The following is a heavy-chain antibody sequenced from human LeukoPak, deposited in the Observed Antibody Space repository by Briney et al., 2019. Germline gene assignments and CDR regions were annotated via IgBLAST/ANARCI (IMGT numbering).Heavy chain of an antibody. J-gene: IGHJ5*02. D-gene: IGHD3-22*01. CDR1: GVSISSGDYY. CDR3: ARPYYYDSRIDP. V-gene: IGHV4-30-4*01. Sequence: SETLSLTCTVSGVSISSGDYYWSWIRQPPGKGLEWIGYTYYSGSTYYNPSLTSRVTISVDTSKNQFSLKLSSVTAADTAVYYCARPYYYDSRIDPWGQGTRVTVSS. CDR2: TYYSGST.